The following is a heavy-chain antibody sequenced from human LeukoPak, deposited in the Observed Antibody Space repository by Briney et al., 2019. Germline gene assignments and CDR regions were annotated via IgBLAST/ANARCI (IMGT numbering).Heavy chain of an antibody. CDR2: IYYSGST. D-gene: IGHD1-26*01. V-gene: IGHV4-39*07. Sequence: PSETLSLTCTVSGGSISSSSYYWGWIRQPPGKGLEWIGSIYYSGSTYYNPSLKSRVAISVDTSKNQFSLKLSSVTAADTAVYYCARVRQGSHDYWGPGILVAVSS. CDR1: GGSISSSSYY. CDR3: ARVRQGSHDY. J-gene: IGHJ4*02.